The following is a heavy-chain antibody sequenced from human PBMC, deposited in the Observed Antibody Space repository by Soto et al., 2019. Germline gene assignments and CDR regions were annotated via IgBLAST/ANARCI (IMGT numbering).Heavy chain of an antibody. CDR2: IIPIFGTA. V-gene: IGHV1-69*13. D-gene: IGHD3-10*01. CDR1: GGTFSSYA. Sequence: SVKVSCKASGGTFSSYAISWVRQAPGQGLEWMGGIIPIFGTANYAQKFQGRVTMTGDESTSTAYMELSRLRSEDTAVYYCALSPGSSTFDYWGQGTLVTVSS. J-gene: IGHJ4*02. CDR3: ALSPGSSTFDY.